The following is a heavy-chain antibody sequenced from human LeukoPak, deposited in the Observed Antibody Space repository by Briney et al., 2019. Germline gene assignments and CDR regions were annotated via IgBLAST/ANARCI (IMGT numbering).Heavy chain of an antibody. D-gene: IGHD2-15*01. Sequence: GGSLRLSCAACGFTFSSYEMNWVRQAPGKGLEWVSYISGSGITIYYADSVKGRFTISRDNAKNSLYLQMNSLRAEDTAVYYCARDKGGYCSGGSCYSDPYCYGMDVWGKGTTVTVSS. J-gene: IGHJ6*04. V-gene: IGHV3-48*03. CDR1: GFTFSSYE. CDR3: ARDKGGYCSGGSCYSDPYCYGMDV. CDR2: ISGSGITI.